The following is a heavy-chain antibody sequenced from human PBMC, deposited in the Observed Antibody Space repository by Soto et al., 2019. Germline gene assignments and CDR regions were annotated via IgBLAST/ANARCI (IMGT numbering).Heavy chain of an antibody. D-gene: IGHD3-9*01. CDR2: MNPNSGNT. J-gene: IGHJ5*02. V-gene: IGHV1-8*01. Sequence: ASVRVSCKASGYTFTSYDINWVRQATGQGLEWMGWMNPNSGNTGYARKFQGRVAMTRNTSISTAYMELSSLRSEDTAVYYCARGNPYYDILTGYYFRVESAMSWFYPWAQDNLVTVSS. CDR1: GYTFTSYD. CDR3: ARGNPYYDILTGYYFRVESAMSWFYP.